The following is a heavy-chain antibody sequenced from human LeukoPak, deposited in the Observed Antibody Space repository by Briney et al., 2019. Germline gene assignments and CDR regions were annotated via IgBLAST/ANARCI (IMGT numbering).Heavy chain of an antibody. CDR2: ISHSGST. J-gene: IGHJ6*03. CDR3: ARVGYSYVINDWSRTGLGAYPTKYYYHMDV. Sequence: SETLSLTCVVYVGSFSGYYWSGIRQPPGRGREWIGEISHSGSTNYNPPLQSRITISGDTSKNQFSLQLSSVTAADTAVYFCARVGYSYVINDWSRTGLGAYPTKYYYHMDVWGKGATVTVSS. CDR1: VGSFSGYY. V-gene: IGHV4-34*01. D-gene: IGHD5-18*01.